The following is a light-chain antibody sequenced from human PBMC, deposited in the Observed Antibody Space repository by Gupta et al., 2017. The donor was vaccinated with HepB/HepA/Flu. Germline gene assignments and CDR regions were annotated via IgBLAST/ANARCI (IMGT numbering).Light chain of an antibody. CDR3: MQSIQPPLT. CDR2: EIS. V-gene: IGKV2D-29*01. J-gene: IGKJ4*01. Sequence: DIVMTQPPLSLSVTPGQPASISCKSSHGLLHSSGETFLFWFLQKPDQPRQLLVHEISTRVSGVPERFSGSGSGTDFTLKISRVETEDVGVYYCMQSIQPPLTFGGGTKVEIK. CDR1: HGLLHSSGETF.